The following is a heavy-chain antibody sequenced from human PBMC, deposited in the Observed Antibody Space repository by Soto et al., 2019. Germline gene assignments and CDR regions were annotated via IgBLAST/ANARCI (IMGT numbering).Heavy chain of an antibody. CDR2: IYYSGST. Sequence: SXTLYLACTVSGGSITSSSYYWGLIRQPPGKGLEWIGNIYYSGSTYYNPSLKSRVTISVDTSKNQFSLKLSYVTAADTAVYYCMLGSGWKDFDYWGQGTLVTVSS. J-gene: IGHJ4*02. CDR3: MLGSGWKDFDY. D-gene: IGHD3-22*01. V-gene: IGHV4-39*01. CDR1: GGSITSSSYY.